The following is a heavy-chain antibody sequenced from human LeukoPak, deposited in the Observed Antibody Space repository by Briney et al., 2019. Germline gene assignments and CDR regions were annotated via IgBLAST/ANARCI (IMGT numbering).Heavy chain of an antibody. CDR1: GFTFSSYG. CDR3: AKDQLYGYQLLWGSYFDY. D-gene: IGHD2-2*01. Sequence: GGSLRLSCAASGFTFSSYGMHWVRQAPGKGLEWVAFIRYDGSNKYYADSVKGRFTISRDNSKNTLYLQMNSLRAEDTAVYYCAKDQLYGYQLLWGSYFDYWGQGTLVTVSS. J-gene: IGHJ4*02. V-gene: IGHV3-30*02. CDR2: IRYDGSNK.